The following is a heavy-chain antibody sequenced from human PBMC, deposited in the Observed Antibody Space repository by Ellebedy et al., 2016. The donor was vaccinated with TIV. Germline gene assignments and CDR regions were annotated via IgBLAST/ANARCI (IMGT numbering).Heavy chain of an antibody. CDR2: IIPIFGTA. CDR3: ARGFNTIFWSGYYQNYYYGMDV. D-gene: IGHD3-3*01. Sequence: ASVKVSCKASGYTFTSYAMHWVRQAPGQGLEWMGGIIPIFGTANYAQKFQGRVTITADESTSTAYMELSSLRSEDTAVYYCARGFNTIFWSGYYQNYYYGMDVWGQGTTVTVSS. V-gene: IGHV1-69*13. J-gene: IGHJ6*02. CDR1: GYTFTSYA.